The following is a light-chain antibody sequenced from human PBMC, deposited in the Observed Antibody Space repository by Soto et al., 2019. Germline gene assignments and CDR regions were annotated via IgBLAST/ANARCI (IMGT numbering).Light chain of an antibody. CDR1: ALARKY. V-gene: IGLV3-16*01. CDR2: EDN. Sequence: SYELTQPPSVSVSLGQMARITCCGEALARKYGHWCQQKAGQFPVSGIYEDNERPSGIPERCSGSSSGTIVTLSISGVQAEDKPDYHCLSADSTGPYPGVFGGGTKVTVL. CDR3: LSADSTGPYPGV. J-gene: IGLJ3*02.